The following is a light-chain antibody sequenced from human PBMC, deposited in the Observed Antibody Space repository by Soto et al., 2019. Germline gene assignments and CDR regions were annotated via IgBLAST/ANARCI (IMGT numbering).Light chain of an antibody. V-gene: IGKV1-39*01. CDR2: AAS. CDR3: QQSYSSHRT. J-gene: IGKJ1*01. CDR1: QNINNY. Sequence: DIQMTQSPSSLSASVGDRFTITCRASQNINNYLNWYQQKPGKAPKLMIYAASTLQRGVPSRFSGSGSGTDFTLTISSLQPEDFATYYCQQSYSSHRTFGQGTKVDIK.